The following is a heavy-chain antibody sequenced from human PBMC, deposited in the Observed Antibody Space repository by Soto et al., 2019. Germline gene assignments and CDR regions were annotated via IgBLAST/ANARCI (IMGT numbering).Heavy chain of an antibody. J-gene: IGHJ5*02. CDR2: ISAYNGNT. CDR3: ARGGEDYASPNWLDP. CDR1: GYTFTSYG. Sequence: ASVKVSCKVSGYTFTSYGISWVRQAPGQGLEWMGWISAYNGNTNYAQKLQGRVTMTTDTSTSTAYMELRSLRSDDTDVYYCARGGEDYASPNWLDPWGQGTLVTVSS. V-gene: IGHV1-18*04. D-gene: IGHD3-16*01.